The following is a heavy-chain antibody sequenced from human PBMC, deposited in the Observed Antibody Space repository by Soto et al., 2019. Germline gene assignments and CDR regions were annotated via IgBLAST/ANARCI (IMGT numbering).Heavy chain of an antibody. Sequence: SETLSLTCTVSGGSITSSYWSCIRRPPGKGLEWIAYIYDTGISGYTPSTSYNPSLKSLVTMSVDTSKSQFSLKLTPVTAADTAVYYCARGEDALFYYGSDVWGQGIKVTVSS. CDR3: ARGEDALFYYGSDV. J-gene: IGHJ6*02. V-gene: IGHV4-59*01. CDR1: GGSITSSY. CDR2: IYDTGISGYTPST.